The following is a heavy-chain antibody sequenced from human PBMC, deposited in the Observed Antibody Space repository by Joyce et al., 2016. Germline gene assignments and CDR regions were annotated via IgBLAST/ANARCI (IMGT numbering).Heavy chain of an antibody. J-gene: IGHJ4*02. D-gene: IGHD5-18*01. CDR3: ARGGYSYGSAYNY. CDR2: IYYRGST. CDR1: RGSISGSSFL. V-gene: IGHV4-31*03. Sequence: QVQLQESGPGLVKPSQTLSLTCTVSRGSISGSSFLWSWIRQHPGKGLEWIGYIYYRGSTFYNPSLKSRLNITIDTSKNQFSLRLTSVTAADTAVYYCARGGYSYGSAYNYWGQGTLVTVSS.